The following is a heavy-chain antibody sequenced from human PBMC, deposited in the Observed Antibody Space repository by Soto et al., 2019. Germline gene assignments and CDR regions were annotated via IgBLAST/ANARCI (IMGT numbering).Heavy chain of an antibody. CDR2: IIPIFGTA. J-gene: IGHJ4*02. CDR1: GGTFSSYA. V-gene: IGHV1-69*13. Sequence: SVKVSCKASGGTFSSYAISWVRQAPGQGLERMGGIIPIFGTANYAQKFQGRVTITADESTSTAYMELSSLRSEDTAVYYCARHSSSSWPFDYWGQGTLVTVSS. D-gene: IGHD6-13*01. CDR3: ARHSSSSWPFDY.